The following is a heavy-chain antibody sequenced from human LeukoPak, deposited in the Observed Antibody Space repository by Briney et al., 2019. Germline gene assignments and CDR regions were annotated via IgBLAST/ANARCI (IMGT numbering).Heavy chain of an antibody. J-gene: IGHJ4*02. Sequence: ASVKVSCKASGYTFTGYYMHWLRQAPGQGLEWMGWINPNSGGTNYAQKFQGRVTMTRDTSISTAYMELSSLRSEDTAVYYCARDTGRDCSSTSCYIYYFDYWGQGTLVTVSS. CDR3: ARDTGRDCSSTSCYIYYFDY. CDR2: INPNSGGT. V-gene: IGHV1-2*02. D-gene: IGHD2-2*02. CDR1: GYTFTGYY.